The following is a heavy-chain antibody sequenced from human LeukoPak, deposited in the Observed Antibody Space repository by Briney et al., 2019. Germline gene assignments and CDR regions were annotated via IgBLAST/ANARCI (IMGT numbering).Heavy chain of an antibody. CDR2: ISYDGSNK. Sequence: GGSLRLSCAASGFTFSNYGMHWVRQAPGKGLEGVAVISYDGSNKYYADSVKGRFTISRDNSKNTLYLQMNSLRPEDTAVYDCAKDLVGTVTTALGNYGMDVWGQGTTVTVSS. V-gene: IGHV3-30*18. J-gene: IGHJ6*02. CDR3: AKDLVGTVTTALGNYGMDV. CDR1: GFTFSNYG. D-gene: IGHD4-17*01.